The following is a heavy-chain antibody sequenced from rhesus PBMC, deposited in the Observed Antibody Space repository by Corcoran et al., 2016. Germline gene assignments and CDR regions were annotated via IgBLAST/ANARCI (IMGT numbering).Heavy chain of an antibody. CDR3: AKEYCSSTYCSQVGDY. J-gene: IGHJ4*01. CDR1: GFTFSSYW. D-gene: IGHD2-15*01. CDR2: INSGGGNT. V-gene: IGHV3S25*01. Sequence: EVQLVESGGGLAKPGGSLRLSCAASGFTFSSYWMNWVRQAPGKGLEWFSAINSGGGNTYHADSVQGRFTITRDNSKNTLSLQMNSLRAEDTAVYYCAKEYCSSTYCSQVGDYWGQGVLVTVSS.